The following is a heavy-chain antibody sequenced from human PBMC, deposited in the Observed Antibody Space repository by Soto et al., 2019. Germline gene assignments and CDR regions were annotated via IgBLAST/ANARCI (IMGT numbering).Heavy chain of an antibody. CDR3: TTGEDYGDFDY. V-gene: IGHV3-15*01. J-gene: IGHJ4*02. CDR1: GFTFRNAW. CDR2: IKSKTDGGTT. Sequence: GSLRLSCAASGFTFRNAWMSWVRPAPGKGLGLVGRIKSKTDGGTTDYAAPVKGRFNISKDESKSTLYLQMNSLKTEDTAVYYCTTGEDYGDFDYWGQGTLVTVSS. D-gene: IGHD4-17*01.